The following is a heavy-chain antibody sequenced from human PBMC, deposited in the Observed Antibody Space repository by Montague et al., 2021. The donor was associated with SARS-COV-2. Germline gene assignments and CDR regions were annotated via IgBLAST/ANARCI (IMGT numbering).Heavy chain of an antibody. J-gene: IGHJ4*02. V-gene: IGHV2-5*02. D-gene: IGHD3-10*01. Sequence: PALVKPTQTLTLTCTFSGFSLSTSGVGVGWIRQPPGKALEWLALIYGADDKRSSPSLKSRLTITKDTSKNQVVLTMTNMDPVDTATFYCAHSNGGSGSYLYFDYWGQGTLVTVSS. CDR3: AHSNGGSGSYLYFDY. CDR1: GFSLSTSGVG. CDR2: IYGADDK.